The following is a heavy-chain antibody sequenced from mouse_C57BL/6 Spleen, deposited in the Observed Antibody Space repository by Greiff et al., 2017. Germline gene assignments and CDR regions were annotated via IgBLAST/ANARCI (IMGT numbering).Heavy chain of an antibody. V-gene: IGHV1-74*01. CDR1: GYTFTSYW. CDR3: ALITTVVDAMDY. CDR2: IHPSDSDT. Sequence: QVQLQQPGAELVKPGASVKVSCKASGYTFTSYWMHWVKQRPGQGLEWIGRIHPSDSDTNYNQKFKGKATLTVDKSSSTAYMPLSSLTSEDSAVYYCALITTVVDAMDYWGQGTSVTVSS. J-gene: IGHJ4*01. D-gene: IGHD1-1*01.